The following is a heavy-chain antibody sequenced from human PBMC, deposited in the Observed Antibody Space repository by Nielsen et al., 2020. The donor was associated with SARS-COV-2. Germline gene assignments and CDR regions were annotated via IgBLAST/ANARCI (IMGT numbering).Heavy chain of an antibody. CDR1: GFTFSIYA. D-gene: IGHD6-13*01. CDR3: ALGVMDV. J-gene: IGHJ6*02. CDR2: ISSNGWTP. Sequence: GGSLRLSCAASGFTFSIYAMTWVRQAPGKGLEWVAHISSNGWTPYYADSVRDRFTISRDNAKDSLYLQMNNLRAEDTAVYYCALGVMDVWGQGTTVTVSS. V-gene: IGHV3-48*01.